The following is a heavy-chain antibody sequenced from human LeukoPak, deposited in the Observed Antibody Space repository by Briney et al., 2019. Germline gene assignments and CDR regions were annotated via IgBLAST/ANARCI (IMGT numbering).Heavy chain of an antibody. Sequence: PGGSLRLSCAASGFTFSSYEMNWVRQAPGKGLEWVSYISSSGSTIFYADSVQGRFTISRDNAKNSLYLQMNSLRAEDTAVYYCAREAAAGMNPLLYWGQGTLVTVSS. CDR3: AREAAAGMNPLLY. J-gene: IGHJ4*02. CDR1: GFTFSSYE. CDR2: ISSSGSTI. D-gene: IGHD6-13*01. V-gene: IGHV3-48*03.